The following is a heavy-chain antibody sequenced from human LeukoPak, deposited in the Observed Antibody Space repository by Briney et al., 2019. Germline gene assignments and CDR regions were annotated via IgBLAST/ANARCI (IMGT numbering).Heavy chain of an antibody. V-gene: IGHV3-21*01. Sequence: GGSLRLSCAASGFTFSSYSMNWVRQAPGKGLEWVSSISSSSSYIYYADSVKGRFTISRDNAKNSLYLQMNSLRAGDTAVYYCARESTVTTVDYWGQGTLVTVSS. J-gene: IGHJ4*02. CDR3: ARESTVTTVDY. CDR2: ISSSSSYI. D-gene: IGHD4-17*01. CDR1: GFTFSSYS.